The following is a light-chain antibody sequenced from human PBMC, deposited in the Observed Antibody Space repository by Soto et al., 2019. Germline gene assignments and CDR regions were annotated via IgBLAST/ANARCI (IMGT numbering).Light chain of an antibody. CDR3: CSYVGSYSYV. Sequence: QLVLTQPRSVSGSPGQSVTISCTGTSSDVGVYNYVSWFQQHPGKAPKLMIYDVNTRPSGVPDRFSGSKSGNTASLTISGLQAEDEGDYYCCSYVGSYSYVFGSGTKLTVL. CDR1: SSDVGVYNY. CDR2: DVN. V-gene: IGLV2-11*01. J-gene: IGLJ1*01.